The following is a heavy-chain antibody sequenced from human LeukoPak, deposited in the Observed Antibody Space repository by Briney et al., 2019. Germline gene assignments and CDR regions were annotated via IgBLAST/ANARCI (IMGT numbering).Heavy chain of an antibody. Sequence: ASVKVSCKASGYTFTSYAMHWVRQAPGQRLEWMGWINGGNGNTKYSEKFQGRVTFTRDTSASTAYMELSSLRSEDTAVYHCASVDYGDYWGQGTLVTVSS. CDR2: INGGNGNT. CDR1: GYTFTSYA. CDR3: ASVDYGDY. D-gene: IGHD3-16*01. V-gene: IGHV1-3*01. J-gene: IGHJ4*02.